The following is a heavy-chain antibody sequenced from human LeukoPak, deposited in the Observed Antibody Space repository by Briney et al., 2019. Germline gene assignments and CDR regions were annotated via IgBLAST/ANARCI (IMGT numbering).Heavy chain of an antibody. CDR1: AFTFSSYG. CDR3: AREGDTTVSQERYFAY. D-gene: IGHD4-17*01. J-gene: IGHJ4*02. Sequence: QSGGSLRLSCVASAFTFSSYGMHWVRQAPGKGLEWAAAIWYDGSYIYYADSVKGRFTISRDNSKNTVFLQMNSLRAEDTAVYYCAREGDTTVSQERYFAYWGQGTLVTVSS. V-gene: IGHV3-33*01. CDR2: IWYDGSYI.